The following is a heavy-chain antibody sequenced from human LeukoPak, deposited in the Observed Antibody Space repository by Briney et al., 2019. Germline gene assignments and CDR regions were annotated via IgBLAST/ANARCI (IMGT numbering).Heavy chain of an antibody. J-gene: IGHJ4*02. CDR1: GGSISTYY. V-gene: IGHV4-4*07. D-gene: IGHD4-11*01. Sequence: SETLSLTCSVSGGSISTYYWSWIRQPAGKGLEWIGRFYTSGNSYYNPSLKSRVTMSVDTSKNQFSLQLSSVTAADTAVYCGARLTTVTTSFDYWGQGTLVTVSS. CDR3: ARLTTVTTSFDY. CDR2: FYTSGNS.